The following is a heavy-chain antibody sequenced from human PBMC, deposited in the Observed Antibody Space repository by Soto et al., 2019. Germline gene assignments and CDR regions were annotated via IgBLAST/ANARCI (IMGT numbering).Heavy chain of an antibody. CDR3: ARGGSSGWYYFDY. Sequence: ASETLSLTCTVSGGSVSSGSYYWSWIRQPPGKGLEWIGYIYYSGSTNYNPSLKSRVTISVDTSKNQFSLKLSSVTAADTAVYYCARGGSSGWYYFDYWGQGTLVTVSS. D-gene: IGHD6-19*01. J-gene: IGHJ4*02. CDR1: GGSVSSGSYY. CDR2: IYYSGST. V-gene: IGHV4-61*01.